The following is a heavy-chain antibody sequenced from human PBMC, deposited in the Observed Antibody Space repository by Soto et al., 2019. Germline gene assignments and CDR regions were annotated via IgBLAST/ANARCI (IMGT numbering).Heavy chain of an antibody. CDR3: AREKVTSLFYY. Sequence: TLSLTCAVSGGSNSSGGYSWRWIRQPPGKGMGWMWYMYHSASTSYNPTPKRRVTISVDTSKHQFSLKLTSVTATATAADDCAREKVTSLFYYWGEGTLVTVSS. CDR1: GGSNSSGGYS. V-gene: IGHV4-30-2*01. D-gene: IGHD3-10*01. CDR2: MYHSAST. J-gene: IGHJ4*02.